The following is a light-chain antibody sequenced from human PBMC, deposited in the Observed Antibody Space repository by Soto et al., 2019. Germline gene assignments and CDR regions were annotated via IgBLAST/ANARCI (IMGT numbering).Light chain of an antibody. CDR1: QSVSSN. CDR3: QQYNNWPPYT. V-gene: IGKV3-15*01. CDR2: GAS. Sequence: EIVMTQSPATLSVSPGERATLSCRASQSVSSNLAWYQHKPGQAPRLLIYGASIRDTGIPARFSGSGSGTEFTLTISSLQSEDFAVYYCQQYNNWPPYTFGQGTKLEIK. J-gene: IGKJ2*01.